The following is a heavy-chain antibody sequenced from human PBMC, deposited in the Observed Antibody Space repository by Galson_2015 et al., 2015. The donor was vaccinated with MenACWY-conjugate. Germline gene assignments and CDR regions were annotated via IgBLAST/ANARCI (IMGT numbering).Heavy chain of an antibody. Sequence: SLRLSCAASGFTFSTHAMSWVRQAPGKGLEWVSGVSGSGESTYYADSVKGRFTISRDNSKNRLYLQMNSLRAEDTAVYYCAKDQVAAAMMGRYGYWGQGTLVTVSS. CDR3: AKDQVAAAMMGRYGY. V-gene: IGHV3-23*01. CDR1: GFTFSTHA. CDR2: VSGSGEST. J-gene: IGHJ4*02. D-gene: IGHD2-21*02.